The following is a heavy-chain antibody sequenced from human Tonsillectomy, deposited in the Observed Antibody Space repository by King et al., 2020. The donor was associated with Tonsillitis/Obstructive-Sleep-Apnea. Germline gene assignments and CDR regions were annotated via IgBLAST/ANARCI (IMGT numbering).Heavy chain of an antibody. V-gene: IGHV3-30*18. CDR2: ISYDGSNK. Sequence: QLVQSGGGVVQPGRSLRLSCAASGFTFSSYGMHWVRQAPGKGLEWVAVISYDGSNKYYADSVKGRFTISRDNSKNTLYLQMNSLRAEDTAVYYCTKPDYWGQGTLVTVSS. J-gene: IGHJ4*02. CDR1: GFTFSSYG. CDR3: TKPDY.